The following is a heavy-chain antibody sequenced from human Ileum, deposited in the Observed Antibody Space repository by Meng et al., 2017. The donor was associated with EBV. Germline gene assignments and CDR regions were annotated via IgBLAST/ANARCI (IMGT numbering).Heavy chain of an antibody. CDR2: IYYSGST. CDR3: ARRYYGVPFDN. V-gene: IGHV4-39*01. J-gene: IGHJ4*02. D-gene: IGHD3-3*01. CDR1: GDSISSSKHW. Sequence: LALYEPGPGLGKPSGTRSLTCAVPGDSISSSKHWWGWIRQPPGKGLEWVGTIYYSGSTFYNPSLKSRVTISLDTSKNQFSLKVSSVTAADTAVYYCARRYYGVPFDNWGQGTLVTVSS.